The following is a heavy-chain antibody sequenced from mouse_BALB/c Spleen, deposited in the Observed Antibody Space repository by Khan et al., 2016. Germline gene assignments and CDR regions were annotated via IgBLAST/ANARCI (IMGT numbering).Heavy chain of an antibody. CDR1: GFNIKDTY. D-gene: IGHD2-12*01. Sequence: EVQLQESGAELVKPGASVKLSCTASGFNIKDTYMHWMKQRPEQGLEWIGRIDPANGNTKYDPNFQGKATITADTSSNTAYLQLSSLTFEDTSVYSCAPYNYDVAYWGQATLVTVS. J-gene: IGHJ3*01. V-gene: IGHV14-3*02. CDR3: APYNYDVAY. CDR2: IDPANGNT.